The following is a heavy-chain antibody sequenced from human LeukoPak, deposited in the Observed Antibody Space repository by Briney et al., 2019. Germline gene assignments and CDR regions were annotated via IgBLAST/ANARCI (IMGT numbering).Heavy chain of an antibody. CDR1: GGSIRSSYYY. Sequence: SETLSLTCTVSGGSIRSSYYYWGWIRQPPGKGLEWIGSIYDSGSTYYNPSLKSRVTISVDTSKNQFSLKLSSVTAADTAVYYCARDMYYYDSSGYRYDWGQGTLVTVSS. CDR2: IYDSGST. J-gene: IGHJ4*02. D-gene: IGHD3-22*01. V-gene: IGHV4-39*02. CDR3: ARDMYYYDSSGYRYD.